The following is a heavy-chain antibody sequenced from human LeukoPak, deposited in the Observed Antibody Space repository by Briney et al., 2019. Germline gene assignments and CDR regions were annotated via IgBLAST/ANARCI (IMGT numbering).Heavy chain of an antibody. CDR2: IYTSGST. Sequence: SQTLSLTCTVSGGSISGGSYYWGWVRQPAGTGLEWVGRIYTSGSTNYNPSLKSRVTISVATSKNQFSLKLSSVTAADTAVYYCARFAPLVVPAAMNAFDIWGQGTMVTVSS. D-gene: IGHD2-2*01. V-gene: IGHV4-61*02. J-gene: IGHJ3*02. CDR3: ARFAPLVVPAAMNAFDI. CDR1: GGSISGGSYY.